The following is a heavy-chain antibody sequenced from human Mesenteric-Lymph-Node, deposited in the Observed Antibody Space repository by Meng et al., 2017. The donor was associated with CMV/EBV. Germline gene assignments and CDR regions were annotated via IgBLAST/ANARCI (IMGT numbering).Heavy chain of an antibody. V-gene: IGHV1-2*02. Sequence: ASVKVSCKASGYNFTGYYMHWVRQAPGQGLEWMGSINPQSGATNYAQSFQGRVTMTGDTSISTAYMELSRLGSDDTAVYYCARRPYCTNGECYSSDDYWGQGTLVTVSS. CDR2: INPQSGAT. D-gene: IGHD2-8*01. J-gene: IGHJ4*02. CDR3: ARRPYCTNGECYSSDDY. CDR1: GYNFTGYY.